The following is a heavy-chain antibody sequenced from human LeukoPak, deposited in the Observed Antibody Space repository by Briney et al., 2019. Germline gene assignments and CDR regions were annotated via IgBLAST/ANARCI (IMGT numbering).Heavy chain of an antibody. CDR3: AKDYYDSSGYPDY. Sequence: GGSLRLSCVASGLTFSDANLAWIRQAPGKGLEWISYIRRVPTDLYYADSVKGRFTITRDNAKNSLYLQMDSLRAEDTAVYYCAKDYYDSSGYPDYWGQGTLVTVSS. CDR2: IRRVPTDL. CDR1: GLTFSDAN. D-gene: IGHD3-22*01. V-gene: IGHV3-11*01. J-gene: IGHJ4*02.